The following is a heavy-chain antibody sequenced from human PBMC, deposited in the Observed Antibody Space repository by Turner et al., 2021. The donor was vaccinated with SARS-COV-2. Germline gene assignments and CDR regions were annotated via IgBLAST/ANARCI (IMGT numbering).Heavy chain of an antibody. Sequence: EAQLVESGGGLVQPGGSLRLSCAASRLTVSSNYMSWVRQAPGKGLEWVSVIYSGGSTFYADSVKGRFTISRHKSKNTLYLQLNSLRAEDTAVYYCARDLGPYGMDGWGQGTTVTVSS. CDR3: ARDLGPYGMDG. V-gene: IGHV3-53*04. CDR2: IYSGGST. J-gene: IGHJ6*02. CDR1: RLTVSSNY.